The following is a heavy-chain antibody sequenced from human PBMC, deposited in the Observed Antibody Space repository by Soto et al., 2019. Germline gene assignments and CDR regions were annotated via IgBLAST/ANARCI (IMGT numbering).Heavy chain of an antibody. V-gene: IGHV3-30*01. J-gene: IGHJ6*02. CDR1: GFTFSSYA. Sequence: QVQLVESGGGVVQPGRSLRLSCAASGFTFSSYAMHCVRQAPIKGLEWVAVISYDRSNKYHADYVKSRFIKSRYNSKNTLYLQMNSLRAADTAVYYCARDPHIVLVPAAIGAYYYGMDVWGQGTTGTVSS. D-gene: IGHD2-2*01. CDR3: ARDPHIVLVPAAIGAYYYGMDV. CDR2: ISYDRSNK.